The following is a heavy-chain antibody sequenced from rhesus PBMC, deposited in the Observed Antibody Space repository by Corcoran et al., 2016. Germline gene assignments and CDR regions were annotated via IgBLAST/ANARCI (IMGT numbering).Heavy chain of an antibody. CDR2: ISYIGST. CDR1: GGSISSSYYY. D-gene: IGHD6-31*01. V-gene: IGHV4-122*02. J-gene: IGHJ4*01. CDR3: ARRFTSGWFDY. Sequence: QVQLQESGPGLVKPSETLSLTCAVSGGSISSSYYYWSWIRQAPGKGLEWMGNISYIGSTSSHPSLKSRVTISRDTSKNQFSLKVNSVTAADTAMYYCARRFTSGWFDYWGQGVLVTVSS.